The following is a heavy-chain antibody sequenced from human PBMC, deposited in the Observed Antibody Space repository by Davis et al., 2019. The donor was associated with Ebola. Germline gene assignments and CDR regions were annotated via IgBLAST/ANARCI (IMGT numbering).Heavy chain of an antibody. CDR2: ISSSSTI. Sequence: GESLKISCAASGFTFSSYSMNWVRQAPGKGLEWVSYISSSSTIYYADSVKGRFTISRDNSKNTLYLQMNSLRAEDTAVYYCARDSSGWWGIDYWGQGTLVTVSS. D-gene: IGHD6-19*01. CDR3: ARDSSGWWGIDY. CDR1: GFTFSSYS. V-gene: IGHV3-48*01. J-gene: IGHJ4*02.